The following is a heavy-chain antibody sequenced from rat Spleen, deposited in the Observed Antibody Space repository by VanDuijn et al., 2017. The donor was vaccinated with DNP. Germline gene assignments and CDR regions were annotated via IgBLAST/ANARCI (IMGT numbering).Heavy chain of an antibody. CDR2: IRFDGATT. J-gene: IGHJ3*01. Sequence: EVQLVESGGGLVQPGGSLKLSCRASGFSLSDYYMAWVRQAPTKGLEWVAYIRFDGATTYYGDSVKGRFTISRDNAKRTQYLQMDSLRSEDTATYYCVTHPSWFGYWGQGTLVTVSS. V-gene: IGHV5-7*01. CDR1: GFSLSDYY. CDR3: VTHPSWFGY.